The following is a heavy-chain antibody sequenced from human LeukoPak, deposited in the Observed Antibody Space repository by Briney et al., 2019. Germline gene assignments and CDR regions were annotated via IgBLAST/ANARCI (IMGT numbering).Heavy chain of an antibody. CDR1: GFTFSSYS. J-gene: IGHJ4*02. CDR2: ISSSSSYI. V-gene: IGHV3-21*01. D-gene: IGHD5-12*01. CDR3: ATRSGYDLGGSARMRPFDY. Sequence: PGGSLRLSCAASGFTFSSYSMNWVRQAPGKGLEWVSSISSSSSYIYYADSVKGRFTISRDNAKNSLYLQMNSLRAEDTAVYYCATRSGYDLGGSARMRPFDYWGQGTLVTVSS.